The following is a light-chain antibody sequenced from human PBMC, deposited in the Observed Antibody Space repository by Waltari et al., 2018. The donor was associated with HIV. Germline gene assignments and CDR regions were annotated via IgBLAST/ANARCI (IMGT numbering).Light chain of an antibody. J-gene: IGLJ3*02. CDR2: EVI. CDR3: CSYAGSSIWV. Sequence: QSALTQPASVSGSPGKSITISCTGTRSDVGSYNLDSWYQQYSGKAPKLMIYEVIKRPSGVSNRFSGSKSGNTACLTISGLQAEDEADYYCCSYAGSSIWVFGGGTKLTVL. V-gene: IGLV2-23*02. CDR1: RSDVGSYNL.